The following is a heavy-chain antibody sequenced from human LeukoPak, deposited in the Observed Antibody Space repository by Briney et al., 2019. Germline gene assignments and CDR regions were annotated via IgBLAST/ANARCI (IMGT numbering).Heavy chain of an antibody. CDR3: QGYCSGGSCYSLSLLVDY. Sequence: GGSLRLSCAASGFTFSSYSMNWVRQAPGKGLEWVSYISSSSSTIYYADSVKGRFTISRDNAKNSLYLQMNSLRAEDTAVYYCQGYCSGGSCYSLSLLVDYWGQGTLVTVSS. V-gene: IGHV3-48*01. CDR1: GFTFSSYS. J-gene: IGHJ4*02. CDR2: ISSSSSTI. D-gene: IGHD2-15*01.